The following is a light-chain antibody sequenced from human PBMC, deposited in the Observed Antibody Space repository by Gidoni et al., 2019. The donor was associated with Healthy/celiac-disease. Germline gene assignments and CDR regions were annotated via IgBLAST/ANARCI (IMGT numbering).Light chain of an antibody. CDR2: AAS. J-gene: IGKJ4*01. CDR1: QSISSY. CDR3: QQSYSTPLT. V-gene: IGKV1-39*01. Sequence: DIQMTQSPSSLSASVGDRVTITCRARQSISSYLNWYQQKPGKAPKVLIYAASSLQSGVPSRFSGSGSGTDFTLTISSLQFEDFATYYCQQSYSTPLTFGGGTKVEIK.